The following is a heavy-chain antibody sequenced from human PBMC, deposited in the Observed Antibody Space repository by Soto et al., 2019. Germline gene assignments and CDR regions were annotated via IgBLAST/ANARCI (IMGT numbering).Heavy chain of an antibody. CDR1: GYGFSNYV. D-gene: IGHD6-13*01. Sequence: QVQLVQSGPEVKKPGTSVKVSCKTSGYGFSNYVVSWVRQAPGQGLEWVGRVDPDNVHTKYAQKLQGRVTMATDTATNTAYMELSSLTFDDTAVYYCARGAASGYSYFYYMDVWGKGTTVTVSS. J-gene: IGHJ6*03. V-gene: IGHV1-18*01. CDR2: VDPDNVHT. CDR3: ARGAASGYSYFYYMDV.